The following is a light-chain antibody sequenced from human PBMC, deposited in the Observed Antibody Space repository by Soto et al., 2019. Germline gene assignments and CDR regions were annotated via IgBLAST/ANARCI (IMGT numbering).Light chain of an antibody. Sequence: DIQMTQSPSTLSASVGDRVTITCRASQSISYRLAWYQQKPGKAPKLLIYDASSLESGVPSRFSGSGSGTEFTLTISSLQPDDFATYYCQQYNSYSGTFGQGTKVDI. V-gene: IGKV1-5*01. CDR1: QSISYR. CDR3: QQYNSYSGT. J-gene: IGKJ1*01. CDR2: DAS.